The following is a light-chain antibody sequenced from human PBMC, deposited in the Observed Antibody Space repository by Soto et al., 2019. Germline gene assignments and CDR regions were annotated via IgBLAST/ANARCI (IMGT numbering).Light chain of an antibody. Sequence: DIQMTQSPSSLSASVGDRVTITCRASQTISTYLNWYQQKPGKAPKFLISAASTLQSGVPSRFSGSGSGTDFTLTISSLQPEDFATYYCQQSHSTPFTFGPGTKVDIK. J-gene: IGKJ3*01. CDR2: AAS. V-gene: IGKV1-39*01. CDR1: QTISTY. CDR3: QQSHSTPFT.